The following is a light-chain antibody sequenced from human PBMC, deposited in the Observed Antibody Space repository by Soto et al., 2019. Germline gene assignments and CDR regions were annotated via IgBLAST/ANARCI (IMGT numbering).Light chain of an antibody. Sequence: QSVLTQPASVSGSPGQSITISCSGTSSDVGSSNLVSWYQQCPGKAPKLIIFEGDRRPSGVSGRFSGSKSGNTASLTISGLQAEDEADYYCCSFARSSTFYVFGTGTKLTVL. CDR1: SSDVGSSNL. J-gene: IGLJ1*01. CDR3: CSFARSSTFYV. V-gene: IGLV2-23*01. CDR2: EGD.